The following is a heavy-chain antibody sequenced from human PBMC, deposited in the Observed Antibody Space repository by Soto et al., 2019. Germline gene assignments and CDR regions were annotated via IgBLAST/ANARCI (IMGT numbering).Heavy chain of an antibody. D-gene: IGHD6-6*01. Sequence: QVQLVQSGAEVKKPGASVKVSCKASGYTFTSYGITWVRQAPGQGLDWMGWINTYDGNTNFAQKFQGRVTMTTATSTSTVYMELRSLTSDDTAVYYCARGYSSSSRGDYWGQGTLVTVSS. V-gene: IGHV1-18*01. CDR1: GYTFTSYG. CDR3: ARGYSSSSRGDY. J-gene: IGHJ4*02. CDR2: INTYDGNT.